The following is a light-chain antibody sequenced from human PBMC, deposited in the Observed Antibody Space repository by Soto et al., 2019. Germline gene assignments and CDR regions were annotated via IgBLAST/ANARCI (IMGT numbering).Light chain of an antibody. V-gene: IGKV3-20*01. CDR3: QQYGSSPWT. J-gene: IGKJ1*01. Sequence: EIVLTQSPATLSLSPGERATLSCRASQSVSSYLAWYQQKPGQAPRLLMYGASNRATGIPDRFSGSGSGTDFTLTISRLEPEDFAVYYCQQYGSSPWTFGQGTKVDIK. CDR2: GAS. CDR1: QSVSSY.